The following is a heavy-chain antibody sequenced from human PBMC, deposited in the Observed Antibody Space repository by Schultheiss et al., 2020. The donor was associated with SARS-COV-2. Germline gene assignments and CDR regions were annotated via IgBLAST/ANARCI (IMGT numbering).Heavy chain of an antibody. CDR2: IYYSGST. Sequence: SETLSLTCAVYGGSFSGYYWSWIRQPPGKGLEWIGYIYYSGSTNYNPSLKSRVTISVDTSKNQFSLKLSSVTAADTAVYYCASRYSSSSPFDYWGQGTLVTVSS. D-gene: IGHD6-6*01. J-gene: IGHJ4*02. CDR1: GGSFSGYY. CDR3: ASRYSSSSPFDY. V-gene: IGHV4-59*12.